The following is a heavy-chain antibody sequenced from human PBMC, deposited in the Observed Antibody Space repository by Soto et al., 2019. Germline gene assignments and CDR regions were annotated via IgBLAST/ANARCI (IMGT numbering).Heavy chain of an antibody. CDR1: GFSFSASA. D-gene: IGHD3-10*01. CDR2: IRSKANNYAT. Sequence: EVQLVESGGGLVQPGGSLKLSCAASGFSFSASAMHWVRQASGKGLEWVGRIRSKANNYATVYAASVKGRFTISRDDSENTAYLQMNGLKAEDRAVYFCARRLGVNTESDFWCQGSLVTVSS. J-gene: IGHJ4*02. V-gene: IGHV3-73*02. CDR3: ARRLGVNTESDF.